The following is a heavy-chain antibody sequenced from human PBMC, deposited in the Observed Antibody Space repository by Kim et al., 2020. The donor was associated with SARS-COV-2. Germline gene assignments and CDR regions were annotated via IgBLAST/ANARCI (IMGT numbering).Heavy chain of an antibody. CDR3: AKKYGSGSYSAFDI. J-gene: IGHJ3*02. V-gene: IGHV3-23*01. D-gene: IGHD3-10*01. Sequence: ADSVKGRFTSSRDNSKNTLYLQMNRLRAEETAVYYCAKKYGSGSYSAFDIWGQGTMVTVSS.